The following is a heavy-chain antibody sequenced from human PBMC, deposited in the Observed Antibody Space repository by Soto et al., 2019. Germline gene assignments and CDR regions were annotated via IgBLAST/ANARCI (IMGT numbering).Heavy chain of an antibody. CDR2: ISGSGGST. CDR3: AREGSDINYYYGMDV. CDR1: GFAFSSYA. Sequence: LRLSCAASGFAFSSYAMSWVRQSPGKGLEWVSAISGSGGSTYYADSVKGRFTISRDNSKNTLYLQMNSLRAEDTAVYYCAREGSDINYYYGMDVWGQGTTVTVSS. J-gene: IGHJ6*02. V-gene: IGHV3-23*01. D-gene: IGHD2-15*01.